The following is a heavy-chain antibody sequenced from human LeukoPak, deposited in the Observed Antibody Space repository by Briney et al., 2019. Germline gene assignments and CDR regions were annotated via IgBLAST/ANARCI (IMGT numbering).Heavy chain of an antibody. D-gene: IGHD2-15*01. CDR2: INPNSGET. Sequence: ASVKVSCKASGYTFTDYYMHWVRQAPGQGLEWMGWINPNSGETGYAQKFQGRVTLTRDTSISTAYMELTRLRSDDTAVYYCARERPIVVVVAATDLDFWGQGTLVTVSS. V-gene: IGHV1-2*02. CDR3: ARERPIVVVVAATDLDF. J-gene: IGHJ4*02. CDR1: GYTFTDYY.